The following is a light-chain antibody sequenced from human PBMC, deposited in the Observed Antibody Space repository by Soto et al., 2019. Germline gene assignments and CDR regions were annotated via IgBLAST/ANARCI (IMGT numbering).Light chain of an antibody. CDR1: QSVSSSY. CDR2: GAS. CDR3: QQYAGPSRT. V-gene: IGKV3-20*01. Sequence: EIVLTQSPGTLSLSPGEGATLSCRASQSVSSSYLAWYQQKPGQAPTLLIYGASNRAAGIPDRFSGSGSGTDFTLAISRLEAEDFAVYYCQQYAGPSRTFGQGNKVEIK. J-gene: IGKJ1*01.